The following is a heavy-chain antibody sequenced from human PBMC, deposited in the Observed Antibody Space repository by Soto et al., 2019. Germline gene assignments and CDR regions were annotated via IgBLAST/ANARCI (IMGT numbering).Heavy chain of an antibody. CDR1: GGSISRSSYY. V-gene: IGHV4-39*01. Sequence: PSETLSLTCTVSGGSISRSSYYWGWIRQPPGKGLEWIGSIYYSGSTYYNPSLKSRVTISVDTSKNQFSLKLSSVTAADTAVYYCARSPDYGDPDCSFDYWGQGTLVTVSS. J-gene: IGHJ4*02. D-gene: IGHD4-17*01. CDR3: ARSPDYGDPDCSFDY. CDR2: IYYSGST.